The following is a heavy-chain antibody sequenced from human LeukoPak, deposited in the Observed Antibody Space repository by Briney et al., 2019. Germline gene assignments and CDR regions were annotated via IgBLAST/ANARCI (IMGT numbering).Heavy chain of an antibody. CDR3: ARDSRGYSYGPYYYGMDV. Sequence: GGSLRLSCAASGFTFSDYYMSWIRQAPGKGLEWVSYISSSGSTIYYADSVKGRFTISRDNAKNSLYLQMNSLRAEDTAVYYCARDSRGYSYGPYYYGMDVWGQGTTVTVSS. CDR1: GFTFSDYY. J-gene: IGHJ6*02. V-gene: IGHV3-11*01. D-gene: IGHD5-18*01. CDR2: ISSSGSTI.